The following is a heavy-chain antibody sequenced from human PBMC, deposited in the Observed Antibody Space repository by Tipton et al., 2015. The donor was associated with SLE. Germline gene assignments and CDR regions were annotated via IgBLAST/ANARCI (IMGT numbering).Heavy chain of an antibody. CDR2: IYHRGST. D-gene: IGHD5-12*01. CDR1: GYFISGGYF. V-gene: IGHV4-38-2*02. CDR3: AREKSGHGYFDS. J-gene: IGHJ4*02. Sequence: LRLSCTVSGYFISGGYFWGWIRQPPGKGLEWIGSIYHRGSTYYNPSLTRRVTISVDTSKNQFSLRLISVTAADTAVYYCAREKSGHGYFDSWGQGSLVTVSS.